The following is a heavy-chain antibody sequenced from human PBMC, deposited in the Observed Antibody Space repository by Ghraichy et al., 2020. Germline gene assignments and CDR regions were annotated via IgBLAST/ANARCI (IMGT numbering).Heavy chain of an antibody. CDR3: ARDPDDVLRGYSYAVYGMDV. CDR2: ISSSSSTI. Sequence: GESLNISCAASGFTFSSYSMNWVRQAPGKGLEWVSYISSSSSTIYYADSVKGRFTISRDNAKNSLYLQMNSLRAEDTAVYYCARDPDDVLRGYSYAVYGMDVWGQGTTVTVSS. CDR1: GFTFSSYS. V-gene: IGHV3-48*01. J-gene: IGHJ6*02. D-gene: IGHD5-18*01.